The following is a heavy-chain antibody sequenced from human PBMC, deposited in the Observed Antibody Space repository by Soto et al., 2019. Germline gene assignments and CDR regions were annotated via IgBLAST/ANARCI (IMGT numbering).Heavy chain of an antibody. D-gene: IGHD2-2*01. Sequence: QVQLVQSGAEVKTPGASVKVSCKASGYTFTSYGVTWVRQAPGQGLEWMGWVSGYNGNTNYAQKFQDRVIMTTDTSTNTAYMELRSLRPDDTAVYYCARDLVVQTTTGGVDFWGQGTLVTVSS. CDR3: ARDLVVQTTTGGVDF. CDR1: GYTFTSYG. V-gene: IGHV1-18*01. J-gene: IGHJ4*02. CDR2: VSGYNGNT.